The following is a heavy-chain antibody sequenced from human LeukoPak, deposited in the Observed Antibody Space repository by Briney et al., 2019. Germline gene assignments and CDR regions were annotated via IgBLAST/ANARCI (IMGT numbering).Heavy chain of an antibody. V-gene: IGHV3-30*18. Sequence: GGSLRLSCAASGFTFSSYGMHWVRQAPGKGLEWVAVISYDVSNKYYADSVKGRFTISRDNSKNTLYLQMNSLRAEDTAVYYCAKVLLRLGELSPSDYWGQGTLVTVSS. D-gene: IGHD3-16*02. J-gene: IGHJ4*02. CDR3: AKVLLRLGELSPSDY. CDR1: GFTFSSYG. CDR2: ISYDVSNK.